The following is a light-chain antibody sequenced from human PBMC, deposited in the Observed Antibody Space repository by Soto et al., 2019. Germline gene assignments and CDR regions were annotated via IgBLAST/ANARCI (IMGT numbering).Light chain of an antibody. V-gene: IGKV3-20*01. Sequence: DTVLTQSPATSSLYTKEKATLSCTDIQSVSSSYLAWYQQKPGQAPRLLIYGASSRATGIPDRFSGSGSGTDFTLTISRLEPEDFAVYYCQQYGRSPQTFGQGPRVHI. CDR2: GAS. CDR1: QSVSSSY. J-gene: IGKJ1*01. CDR3: QQYGRSPQT.